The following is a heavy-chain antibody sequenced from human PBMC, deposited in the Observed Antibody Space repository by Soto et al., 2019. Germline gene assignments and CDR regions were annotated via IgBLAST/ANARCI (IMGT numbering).Heavy chain of an antibody. D-gene: IGHD2-8*01. V-gene: IGHV4-4*02. CDR3: ARLANGRSYYFDY. CDR1: SGSISSSNW. CDR2: IYHSGST. J-gene: IGHJ4*02. Sequence: QVQLQESGPGLVKPSGTLSLTCAVSSGSISSSNWWSWVRQPPGKGLEWIGEIYHSGSTNYNPSLQSRVTISVDKSKNQFSLKLSSVTAADTAVYYCARLANGRSYYFDYWGQGTLVTVSS.